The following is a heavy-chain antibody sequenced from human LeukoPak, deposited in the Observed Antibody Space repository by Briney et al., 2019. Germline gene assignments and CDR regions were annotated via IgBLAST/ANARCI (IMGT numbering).Heavy chain of an antibody. CDR2: ISSSGNII. J-gene: IGHJ4*02. D-gene: IGHD7-27*01. V-gene: IGHV3-11*04. Sequence: GVLRLSCAASGFTFSDYYMSWIRQAPGKGPEWVSYISSSGNIIYYADSVKGRFTISRDNAKNSVYLQMNSLRAEDTAVYYCARDYTGGWNDYWGQGTLVIVSS. CDR3: ARDYTGGWNDY. CDR1: GFTFSDYY.